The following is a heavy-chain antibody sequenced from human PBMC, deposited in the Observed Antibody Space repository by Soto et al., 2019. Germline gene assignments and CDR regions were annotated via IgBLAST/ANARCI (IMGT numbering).Heavy chain of an antibody. Sequence: PVGSLRLSCAASGFTFSTYDMHWVRQGTGKGLEWVSAIGSAVGTYYAGSVKGRFTISRDNAKNSLFLQLNNLSPDDTAVYYCGRGRSGQIVVFYWGQGTPVTVSS. J-gene: IGHJ4*02. D-gene: IGHD1-26*01. CDR1: GFTFSTYD. V-gene: IGHV3-13*01. CDR2: IGSAVGT. CDR3: GRGRSGQIVVFY.